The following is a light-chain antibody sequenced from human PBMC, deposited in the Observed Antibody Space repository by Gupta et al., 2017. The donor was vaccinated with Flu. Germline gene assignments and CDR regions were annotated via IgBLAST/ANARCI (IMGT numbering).Light chain of an antibody. J-gene: IGKJ1*01. Sequence: DIQMTQSPSSLSASVGDRVIITCRASENIKSFLNWYQQKPGKAPKLLIYAAVTLQSGVPSRFTGSQFGTDFTLTVSSLQADDFASYFCQQSDSMPRTFGQGTRVEIK. CDR2: AAV. V-gene: IGKV1-39*01. CDR1: ENIKSF. CDR3: QQSDSMPRT.